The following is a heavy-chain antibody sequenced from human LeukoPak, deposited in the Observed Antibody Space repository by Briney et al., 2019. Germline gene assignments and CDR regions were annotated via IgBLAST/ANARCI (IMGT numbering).Heavy chain of an antibody. CDR1: GDSVSRDSIA. CDR3: ARGTGWPQFDY. D-gene: IGHD6-19*01. V-gene: IGHV6-1*01. CDR2: TYYKSAWYN. Sequence: QTLSLTCAISGDSVSRDSIAWNWIRQSPSRGLEWLGRTYYKSAWYNDYAVSVKGRITINPDTSKNQFSRQLNSVTPENTAVYYCARGTGWPQFDYWGQGTLVTVSS. J-gene: IGHJ4*02.